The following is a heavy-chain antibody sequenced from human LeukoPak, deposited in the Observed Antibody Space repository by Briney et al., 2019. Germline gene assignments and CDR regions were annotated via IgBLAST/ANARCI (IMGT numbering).Heavy chain of an antibody. CDR1: GFTFSSYA. D-gene: IGHD5-12*01. V-gene: IGHV3-23*01. J-gene: IGHJ4*02. CDR2: ISGSGGST. Sequence: GGSLRLSCAASGFTFSSYAMSWVRQAPGKGLEWVSDISGSGGSTYYADSVKGRFTVSRDNSKNTLYLQMNSLRAEDTAVYYCAKDQGYSGYGPGDSWGQGTLVTVSS. CDR3: AKDQGYSGYGPGDS.